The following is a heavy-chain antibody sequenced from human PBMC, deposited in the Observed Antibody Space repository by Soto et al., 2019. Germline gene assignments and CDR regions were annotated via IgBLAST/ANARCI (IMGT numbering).Heavy chain of an antibody. CDR3: ARDYLVVPHRVIDY. V-gene: IGHV3-23*01. CDR2: ISGSGGST. CDR1: GLTFSSYA. Sequence: PGGSLRLSCAAAGLTFSSYAMSWVSKTTGKGLEWVSAISGSGGSTYYADSVKGRFTISRDNSKNTLYLQMNSLRAEDTAVYYCARDYLVVPHRVIDYWGQGTLVTVSS. J-gene: IGHJ4*02. D-gene: IGHD2-2*01.